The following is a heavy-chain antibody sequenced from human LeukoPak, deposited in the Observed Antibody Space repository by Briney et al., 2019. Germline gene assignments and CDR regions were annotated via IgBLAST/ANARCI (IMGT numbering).Heavy chain of an antibody. V-gene: IGHV4-39*07. CDR2: INHSGST. CDR1: GDSISSANYY. CDR3: ARAGYGGYCSSTSCYQW. D-gene: IGHD2-2*01. J-gene: IGHJ4*02. Sequence: SETLPLTCTVSGDSISSANYYWSWIRQPPGKGLEWIGEINHSGSTNCNPSLKSRVTISVDTSKNQFSLKLSSVTAADTAVYYCARAGYGGYCSSTSCYQWWGQGTLVTVSS.